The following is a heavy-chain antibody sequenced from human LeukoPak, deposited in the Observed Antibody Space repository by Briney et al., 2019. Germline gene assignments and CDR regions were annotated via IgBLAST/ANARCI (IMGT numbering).Heavy chain of an antibody. CDR2: IYYSGST. V-gene: IGHV4-39*01. Sequence: SETLSLTCTVSGGSISSSSYYWGWIRQPPGKGLEWIGSIYYSGSTYYNPSLKSRVTVSVDTSKNQFSLKLSSVTAADTAVYYCARLEYQLLHFEYWGRGTMATVSS. J-gene: IGHJ4*02. CDR1: GGSISSSSYY. D-gene: IGHD2-2*01. CDR3: ARLEYQLLHFEY.